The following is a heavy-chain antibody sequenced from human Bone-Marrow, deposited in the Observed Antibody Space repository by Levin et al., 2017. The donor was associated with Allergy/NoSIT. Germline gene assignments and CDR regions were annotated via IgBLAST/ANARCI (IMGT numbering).Heavy chain of an antibody. Sequence: RGESLKISCAASGFTFSSYSMNWVRQAPGKGLEWVSSISSSSSHIYYADSVKGRFTISRDNAKNSLYLQMNSLRAEDTAVYYCAKSADSSGWYWFDPWGQGTLVTVSS. V-gene: IGHV3-21*01. J-gene: IGHJ5*02. CDR2: ISSSSSHI. D-gene: IGHD6-19*01. CDR1: GFTFSSYS. CDR3: AKSADSSGWYWFDP.